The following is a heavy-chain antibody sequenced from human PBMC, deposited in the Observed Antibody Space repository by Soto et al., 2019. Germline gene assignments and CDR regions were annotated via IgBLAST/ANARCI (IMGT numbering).Heavy chain of an antibody. CDR1: GGAFGSYA. CDR2: IIPMFDTT. Sequence: QVQLVQSGAEVKKPGSSVKVSCKASGGAFGSYAINWVRQAPGQGLEWMGGIIPMFDTTNYAQRFLGRVTVTADESTSTVYLELTRLRSEDTAMYYCTRHRGYSSGYWGQDFWGQGTLVTVSS. V-gene: IGHV1-69*01. CDR3: TRHRGYSSGYWGQDF. J-gene: IGHJ4*02. D-gene: IGHD5-12*01.